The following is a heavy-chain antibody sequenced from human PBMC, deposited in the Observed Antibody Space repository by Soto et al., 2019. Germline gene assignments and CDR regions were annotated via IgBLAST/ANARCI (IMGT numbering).Heavy chain of an antibody. CDR1: GFTFSSYS. CDR3: ARYYSSSWTYYYYGMDV. Sequence: GGSLRLSCAASGFTFSSYSMNWVRQAPGKGLEWVSYISSSSSTIYYADSVKGRFTISRDNAKNSLYLQMNSLRDEDTAVYYCARYYSSSWTYYYYGMDVWGQGTTVTVSS. J-gene: IGHJ6*02. CDR2: ISSSSSTI. V-gene: IGHV3-48*02. D-gene: IGHD6-13*01.